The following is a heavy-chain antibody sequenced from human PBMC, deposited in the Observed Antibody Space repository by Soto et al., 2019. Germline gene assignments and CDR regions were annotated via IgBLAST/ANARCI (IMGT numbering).Heavy chain of an antibody. CDR1: GFTFSSYS. V-gene: IGHV3-21*01. Sequence: PGGSLRLSCAASGFTFSSYSMNWVRQAPGKGLEWVSSISSSSSYIYYADSVKGRFTISRDNAKNSLYLQMNSLRAEDTAVYYCARVDDGPDGDYGDYHFDYWGQGTLVTVSS. CDR3: ARVDDGPDGDYGDYHFDY. D-gene: IGHD4-17*01. J-gene: IGHJ4*02. CDR2: ISSSSSYI.